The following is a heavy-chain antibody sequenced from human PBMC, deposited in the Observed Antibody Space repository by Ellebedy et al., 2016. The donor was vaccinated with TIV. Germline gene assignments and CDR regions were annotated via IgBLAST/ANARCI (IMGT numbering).Heavy chain of an antibody. J-gene: IGHJ3*02. CDR2: IYPGDSDT. CDR1: GYSFTSYW. D-gene: IGHD4-17*01. Sequence: GGSLRLSCKGSGYSFTSYWISWVRQMPGKGLEWMGIIYPGDSDTRYSPSFQGQVTISADKSISTAYLQWSSLKASDTAMYYCARRLIDTTVTTYAFDIWGQGTMVTVSS. V-gene: IGHV5-51*01. CDR3: ARRLIDTTVTTYAFDI.